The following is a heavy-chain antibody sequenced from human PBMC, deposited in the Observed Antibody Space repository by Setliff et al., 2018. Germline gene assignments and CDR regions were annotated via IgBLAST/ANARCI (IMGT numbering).Heavy chain of an antibody. J-gene: IGHJ5*02. V-gene: IGHV1-69*13. Sequence: SVKVSCKASGGTFSSYAISWVRQAPGQGLEWMGGIIPIFGSANYAQRFQGRLTITADESTSTAYMELNSLRSEDTAIYYCARDSYGDNLPYKWFDPWGQGTLVTVSS. CDR3: ARDSYGDNLPYKWFDP. D-gene: IGHD4-17*01. CDR1: GGTFSSYA. CDR2: IIPIFGSA.